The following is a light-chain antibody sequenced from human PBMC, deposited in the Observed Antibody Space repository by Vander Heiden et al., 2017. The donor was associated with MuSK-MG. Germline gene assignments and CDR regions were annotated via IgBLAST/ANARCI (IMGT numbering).Light chain of an antibody. CDR1: SSNIGSNA. Sequence: QSVLTQPPSASGTPGQRVTISCFGSSSNIGSNAVHWYQHLPGTTSKLLIYNNNQRPSGVPDRFSGSKSGTSASLAISGLQSEDEADYYCAGWDDSMNGFWVFGGGTKLTVL. J-gene: IGLJ3*02. CDR3: AGWDDSMNGFWV. CDR2: NNN. V-gene: IGLV1-44*01.